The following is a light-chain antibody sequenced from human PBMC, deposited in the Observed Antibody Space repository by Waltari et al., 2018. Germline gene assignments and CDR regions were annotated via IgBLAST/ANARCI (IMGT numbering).Light chain of an antibody. Sequence: EIVLTQSLVTLSSSAGERALLSCRASQSVSKYFAWYQQKPGQAPRLLIYDASTRATGIPDRFSGSGWGTDFSLTISRLEPEDFAVYYCQKYGTLPATFGQGTKVQMK. J-gene: IGKJ1*01. V-gene: IGKV3-20*01. CDR3: QKYGTLPAT. CDR2: DAS. CDR1: QSVSKY.